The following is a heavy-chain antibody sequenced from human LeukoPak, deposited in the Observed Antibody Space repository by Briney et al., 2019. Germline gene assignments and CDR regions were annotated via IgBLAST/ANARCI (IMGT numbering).Heavy chain of an antibody. J-gene: IGHJ5*02. CDR2: ISSSSSYI. CDR3: ARAASSSIWSFDP. V-gene: IGHV3-21*01. D-gene: IGHD2-2*01. Sequence: PGGSLRLSCAASGFTFSSYSMNWVRQAPGKGLEWVSSISSSSSYIYYADSVKGRFTISRDNAKNSLYLQMNSLRAEDTAVYYCARAASSSIWSFDPWGQGTLVTVSS. CDR1: GFTFSSYS.